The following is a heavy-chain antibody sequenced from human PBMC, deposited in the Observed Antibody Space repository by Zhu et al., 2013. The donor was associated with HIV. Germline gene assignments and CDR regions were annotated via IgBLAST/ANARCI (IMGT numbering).Heavy chain of an antibody. D-gene: IGHD2-2*01. CDR3: ATGPLVVPAAGGYFDL. J-gene: IGHJ2*01. CDR2: IIPIFGTT. V-gene: IGHV1-69*01. CDR1: GGALSSYA. Sequence: QVQLVQSGAEVKKPGSSLKVSCKTSGGALSSYAISWVRQAPGQGLEWMGGIIPIFGTTNYAQKFQGRVTINADESTRTAYMELSSLRPEDTAVYYCATGPLVVPAAGGYFDLWGRGTLVTVSS.